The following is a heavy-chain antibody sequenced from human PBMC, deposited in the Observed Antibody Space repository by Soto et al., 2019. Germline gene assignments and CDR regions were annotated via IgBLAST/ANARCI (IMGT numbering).Heavy chain of an antibody. CDR3: AQSGMAIDY. V-gene: IGHV3-23*01. CDR1: GFTFSIYA. J-gene: IGHJ4*02. D-gene: IGHD5-12*01. CDR2: ISGSGGST. Sequence: EVQLLESGGGLVQPGGSLRLSCAASGFTFSIYAMSWVRQAPGKGLEWVSAISGSGGSTYYADSVKGRFTISRDNSKNTLYLQMNSLRAEDMAIYYCAQSGMAIDYWGQGTLVTVSS.